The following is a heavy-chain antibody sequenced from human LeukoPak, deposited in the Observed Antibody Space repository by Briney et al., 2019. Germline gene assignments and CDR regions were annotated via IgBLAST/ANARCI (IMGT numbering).Heavy chain of an antibody. D-gene: IGHD3-10*01. CDR3: VKDSSSGSYFDY. CDR2: ISSNGGST. V-gene: IGHV3-64D*06. CDR1: GFTFSRYA. Sequence: QTGGSLRLSCSASGFTFSRYAMHWVRQAPGKGLEYVSAISSNGGSTYYADSVKGRFTISRDNSRNTLHLQMSSLRVEDTAVYYCVKDSSSGSYFDYWGQGTLATVSS. J-gene: IGHJ4*02.